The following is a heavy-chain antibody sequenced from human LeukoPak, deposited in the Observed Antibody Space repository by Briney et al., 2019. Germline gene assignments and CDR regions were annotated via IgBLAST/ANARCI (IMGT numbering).Heavy chain of an antibody. CDR3: ARAIITMVRGVTHHDAFDI. V-gene: IGHV4-30-2*01. J-gene: IGHJ3*02. CDR2: IYHSGST. D-gene: IGHD3-10*01. CDR1: GGSISSGGYY. Sequence: SETLSLTCTVSGGSISSGGYYWSWIRQPPGKGLEWIGYIYHSGSTYYNPSLKSRVTISVDRSKNQFSLKLSSVTAADTAVYYCARAIITMVRGVTHHDAFDIWGQGTMVTVSS.